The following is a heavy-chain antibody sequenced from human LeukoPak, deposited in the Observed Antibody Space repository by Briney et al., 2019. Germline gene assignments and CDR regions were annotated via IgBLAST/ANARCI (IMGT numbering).Heavy chain of an antibody. CDR3: ARDRNRLWFGEFHAEYFQH. V-gene: IGHV3-33*01. CDR2: IWYDGSNK. D-gene: IGHD3-10*01. CDR1: GFTFSSYG. J-gene: IGHJ1*01. Sequence: PGRSLRLSCAASGFTFSSYGTHWVRQAPGKGLEWVAVIWYDGSNKYYADSVKGRFTISRDNSKNTLYLQMNSLRAEDTAVYYCARDRNRLWFGEFHAEYFQHWGQGTLVTVSS.